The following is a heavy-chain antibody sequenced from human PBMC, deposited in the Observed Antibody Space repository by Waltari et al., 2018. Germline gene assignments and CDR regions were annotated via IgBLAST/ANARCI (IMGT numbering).Heavy chain of an antibody. CDR1: GFTFSSSS. D-gene: IGHD2-2*01. J-gene: IGHJ4*02. V-gene: IGHV3-21*01. CDR2: ISSSSSYI. CDR3: ARDDQHAISGGFDY. Sequence: EVQLVESGGGLVKPGGSLRLSCAASGFTFSSSSMNWVRQAPGKGLEWVSSISSSSSYIYYADSVKGRFTISRDNAKNSLYLQMNSLRAEDTAVYYCARDDQHAISGGFDYWGQGTLVTVSS.